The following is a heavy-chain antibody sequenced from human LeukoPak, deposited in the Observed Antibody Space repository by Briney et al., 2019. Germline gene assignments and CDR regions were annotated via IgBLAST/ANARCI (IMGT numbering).Heavy chain of an antibody. Sequence: GGSLRLSCAASGITSSSCALSWVRQAPGKGPEWVSGISVANGGYYADSVKGRFSVYRDNSKNTVYMQMNSLRAEDTAGYYCAKHLLVGGTRGAYAFDIWGRGTMVTVSS. CDR3: AKHLLVGGTRGAYAFDI. J-gene: IGHJ3*02. D-gene: IGHD1-26*01. CDR1: GITSSSCA. CDR2: ISVANGG. V-gene: IGHV3-23*01.